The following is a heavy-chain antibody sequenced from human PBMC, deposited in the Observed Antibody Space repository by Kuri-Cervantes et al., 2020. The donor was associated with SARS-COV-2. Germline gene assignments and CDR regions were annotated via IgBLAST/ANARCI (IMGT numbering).Heavy chain of an antibody. Sequence: GESLKISCAASGFTFSGHWIRWVRQAPGKGLVWVSRINPDGSYTNNADSVKGRFTLSRDNAKNMLFLQMNSLRAEDTAVYYCARDSSRITIFGVVTRYGMDVWGQGTTVTVSS. CDR1: GFTFSGHW. CDR2: INPDGSYT. D-gene: IGHD3-3*01. CDR3: ARDSSRITIFGVVTRYGMDV. J-gene: IGHJ6*02. V-gene: IGHV3-74*01.